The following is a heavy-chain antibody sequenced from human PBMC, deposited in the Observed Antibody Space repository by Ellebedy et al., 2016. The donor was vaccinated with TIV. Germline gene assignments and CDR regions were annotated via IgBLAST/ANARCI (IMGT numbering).Heavy chain of an antibody. CDR3: ARGRTAYSSSWYGMYGMDV. CDR2: IIPIFGTA. D-gene: IGHD6-13*01. CDR1: GGTFSSYA. Sequence: SVKVSXXASGGTFSSYAISWVRQAPGQGLEWMGGIIPIFGTANYAQKFQGRVTITADESTSTAYMELSSLRSEDTAVYYCARGRTAYSSSWYGMYGMDVWGQGTTVTVSS. V-gene: IGHV1-69*13. J-gene: IGHJ6*02.